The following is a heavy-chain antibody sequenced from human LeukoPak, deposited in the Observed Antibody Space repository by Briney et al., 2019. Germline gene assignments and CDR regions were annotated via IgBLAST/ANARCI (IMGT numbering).Heavy chain of an antibody. CDR2: IYLYGTT. CDR3: ARAEYSSSWTQYFQH. D-gene: IGHD6-13*01. CDR1: IGSISSSKW. V-gene: IGHV4-4*02. Sequence: PSETLSLTCSVSIGSISSSKWWSWVRQSPVKGLEWIGEIYLYGTTNYNPSFTSRVTMSVDRSRNQFSLKLTSVTAADTAVYYCARAEYSSSWTQYFQHWGQGTLVTVSS. J-gene: IGHJ1*01.